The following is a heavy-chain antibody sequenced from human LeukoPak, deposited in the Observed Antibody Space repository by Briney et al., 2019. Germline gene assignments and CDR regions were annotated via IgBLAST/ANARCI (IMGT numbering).Heavy chain of an antibody. D-gene: IGHD3-3*01. J-gene: IGHJ4*02. V-gene: IGHV4-39*01. Sequence: SETLSLTCTVSGDSISSSSYYWGWIRQPPGKGLEWIGTIYYSGSTYYNPSLKSRVTISVDTSKNQFSLKLSSVTAADTAIYYCVKHDFWSGYYDYWGQGTLVTVSS. CDR3: VKHDFWSGYYDY. CDR2: IYYSGST. CDR1: GDSISSSSYY.